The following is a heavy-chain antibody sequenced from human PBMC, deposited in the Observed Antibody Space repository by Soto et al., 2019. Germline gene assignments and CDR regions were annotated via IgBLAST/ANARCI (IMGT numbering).Heavy chain of an antibody. J-gene: IGHJ4*02. V-gene: IGHV1-69*06. CDR2: IIPVFDSA. CDR3: AASTFLSGVSGYFPLAF. CDR1: GDTFSNYA. Sequence: QVHLVQSGTEVKKPGSSVKVSCKTSGDTFSNYAISWVRQAPGQGLEWMGGIIPVFDSASYAQRSRARVTISADKVTSTAYLELTSLTSEDTAVYYCAASTFLSGVSGYFPLAFWGQGTLVTVSS. D-gene: IGHD3-3*01.